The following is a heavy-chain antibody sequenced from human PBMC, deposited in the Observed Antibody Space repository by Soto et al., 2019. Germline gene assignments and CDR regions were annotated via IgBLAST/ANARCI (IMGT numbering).Heavy chain of an antibody. Sequence: GGSLRLSCAASGFTFDDYTMHWVRQAPGKGLEWVSLISWDGGSTYYADSVKGRFTISRDNSKNSLYLQMNSLRTEDTALYYCAKEIDYAKTLPYYYYGMDVWGQGTTVTVSS. J-gene: IGHJ6*02. CDR1: GFTFDDYT. CDR2: ISWDGGST. CDR3: AKEIDYAKTLPYYYYGMDV. D-gene: IGHD2-2*01. V-gene: IGHV3-43*01.